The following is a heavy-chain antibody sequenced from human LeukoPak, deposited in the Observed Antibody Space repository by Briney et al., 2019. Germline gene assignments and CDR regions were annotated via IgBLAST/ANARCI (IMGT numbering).Heavy chain of an antibody. CDR1: GGSTSSYY. CDR3: ASVDILTGSYYFDY. D-gene: IGHD3-9*01. V-gene: IGHV4-59*01. J-gene: IGHJ4*02. Sequence: SETLSLTCTVSGGSTSSYYWSWIRQPPGKGLEWIGYIYYSGSTNYNPSLKSRVTISVDTSKNQFSLKLSSVTAADTAVYYCASVDILTGSYYFDYWGQGTLVTVSS. CDR2: IYYSGST.